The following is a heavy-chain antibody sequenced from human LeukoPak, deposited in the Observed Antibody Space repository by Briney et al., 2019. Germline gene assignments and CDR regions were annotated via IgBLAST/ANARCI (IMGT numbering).Heavy chain of an antibody. CDR3: ARTMAAAATDPGYFDY. Sequence: PSETLSLTCTVSGGSISSYYWSWIRQPPGKGLEWIGYIYYSGSTNYNPSLKSRVTISVDTSKNQFSLKLSSVTAADTAVYYCARTMAAAATDPGYFDYWGQGTLVTVSS. J-gene: IGHJ4*02. CDR2: IYYSGST. CDR1: GGSISSYY. D-gene: IGHD6-13*01. V-gene: IGHV4-59*01.